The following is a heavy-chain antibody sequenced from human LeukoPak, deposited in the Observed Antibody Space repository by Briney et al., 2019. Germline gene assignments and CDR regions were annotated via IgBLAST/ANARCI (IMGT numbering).Heavy chain of an antibody. CDR3: ARIGPSTTRRFDY. D-gene: IGHD2-2*01. Sequence: SETLSLTCIVSGGSISSSSYYWGWIRQPPGKGLEWIGSIYYSGSTYYNPSLKSRVTISVDTSKNQFSLKLSSVTAADTAVYYCARIGPSTTRRFDYWGQGTLVTVSS. J-gene: IGHJ4*02. CDR2: IYYSGST. V-gene: IGHV4-39*07. CDR1: GGSISSSSYY.